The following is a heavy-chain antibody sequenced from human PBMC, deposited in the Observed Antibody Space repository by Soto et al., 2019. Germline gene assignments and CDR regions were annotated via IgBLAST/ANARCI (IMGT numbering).Heavy chain of an antibody. CDR2: ISGSGGST. V-gene: IGHV3-23*01. Sequence: EVQLLESGGGLVQPGGSLRLSCAASGFTFSSYAMSWVRQAPGKGLEWVSAISGSGGSTYYADSVKGRFTISRDNSKNSLYLQMNSLRAEDTAVYYCATAARPNYYYGMDVWGQGTTVTVSS. D-gene: IGHD6-6*01. CDR1: GFTFSSYA. CDR3: ATAARPNYYYGMDV. J-gene: IGHJ6*02.